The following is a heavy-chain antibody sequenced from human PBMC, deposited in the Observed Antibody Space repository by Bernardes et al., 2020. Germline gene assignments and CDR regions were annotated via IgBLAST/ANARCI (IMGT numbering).Heavy chain of an antibody. J-gene: IGHJ5*02. CDR2: IGTVGDT. V-gene: IGHV3-13*01. CDR3: ARDGGYGAFDP. Sequence: GGSLRLSCAASGFTLSSFDMHWVRQVTGKGLAWVSAIGTVGDTYYAGSVKGRFIISRENAKNSLYLQMNSLRAGDTAVYYCARDGGYGAFDPWGQGTLVTVSS. CDR1: GFTLSSFD. D-gene: IGHD5-18*01.